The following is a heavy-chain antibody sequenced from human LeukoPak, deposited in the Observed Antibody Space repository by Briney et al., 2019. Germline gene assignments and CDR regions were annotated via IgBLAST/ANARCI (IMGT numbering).Heavy chain of an antibody. J-gene: IGHJ3*02. CDR3: AKWLYYDFWSGFDAFDI. CDR2: ISGSGGST. CDR1: GFTFSSYA. V-gene: IGHV3-23*01. Sequence: GGSLRLSCAASGFTFSSYAMSWVRQAPGKGLEWVSAISGSGGSTYYADSVKGRFTISRDNSKNTLYLQMNSLRAEDTAVYYCAKWLYYDFWSGFDAFDIWGQGTMVTVSS. D-gene: IGHD3-3*01.